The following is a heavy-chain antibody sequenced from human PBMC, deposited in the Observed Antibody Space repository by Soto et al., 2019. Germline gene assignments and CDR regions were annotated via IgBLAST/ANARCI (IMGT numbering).Heavy chain of an antibody. V-gene: IGHV3-48*02. J-gene: IGHJ6*02. Sequence: VGSLRLSCAASGFTFSDYSMNWVRQAPGKGLEWVSYISTISTTIYYSDSLKGRFTISRDNARNSLYLQMNSLREEDTAVYYCAKGGGTTSFHGMDVWGQGTTVTVSS. D-gene: IGHD2-2*01. CDR3: AKGGGTTSFHGMDV. CDR1: GFTFSDYS. CDR2: ISTISTTI.